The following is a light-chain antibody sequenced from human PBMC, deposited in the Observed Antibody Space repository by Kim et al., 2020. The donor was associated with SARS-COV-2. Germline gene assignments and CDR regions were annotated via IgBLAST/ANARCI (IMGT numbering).Light chain of an antibody. Sequence: QSVLTQPPSVSGAPGQRVTISCTGSSSNIGAGYDVHWYQQLPGTAPKLLLYGNSNRPSGVPDRFSGSKSGTSASLAITGLQAEDEADYYCQSYDSSLSGWVFSGGTLLTVL. V-gene: IGLV1-40*01. CDR1: SSNIGAGYD. CDR3: QSYDSSLSGWV. CDR2: GNS. J-gene: IGLJ3*02.